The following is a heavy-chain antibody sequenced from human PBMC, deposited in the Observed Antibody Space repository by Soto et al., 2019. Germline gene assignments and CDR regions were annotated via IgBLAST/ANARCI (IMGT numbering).Heavy chain of an antibody. Sequence: KTSETLSLTCAVSGGSISSGGYSWSWIRQPPGKGLEWIGYIYHSGSTYYNPSLKSRVTISVDRSKNQFSLKLSSVTAADTAVYYCARGCCSSTSCYSWFDPWGQGTLVTVSS. D-gene: IGHD2-2*01. J-gene: IGHJ5*02. CDR1: GGSISSGGYS. CDR2: IYHSGST. CDR3: ARGCCSSTSCYSWFDP. V-gene: IGHV4-30-2*01.